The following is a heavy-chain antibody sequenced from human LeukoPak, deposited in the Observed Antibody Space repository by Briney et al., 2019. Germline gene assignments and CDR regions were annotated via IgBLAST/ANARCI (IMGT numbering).Heavy chain of an antibody. V-gene: IGHV3-30-3*01. J-gene: IGHJ4*02. CDR3: ARADDWLLSPLDS. CDR1: GFTFSNYA. D-gene: IGHD3-9*01. Sequence: PSAGSLRLSCAASGFTFSNYAMHWVRQAPGKGLEWVAVISYDGSNKYYADSVKGRFTISRDNAKNTLYLQMNSLRAEDTTVYYCARADDWLLSPLDSSGQGTLVTVSS. CDR2: ISYDGSNK.